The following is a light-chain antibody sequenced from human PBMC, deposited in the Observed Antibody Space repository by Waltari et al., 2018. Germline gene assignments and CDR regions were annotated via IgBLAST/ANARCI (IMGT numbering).Light chain of an antibody. CDR3: MQSVHPPSFT. V-gene: IGKV2D-29*02. CDR2: EAS. Sequence: DIVMTQTPLSLSVTPGQPASISCKSSQSLLHSDGKTYLYWYLQRPGQSPQLLIYEASNRFSGVPDKFSGSGSGKDFTLKISRVEADDVGVYYCMQSVHPPSFTFGPGTKVDIK. J-gene: IGKJ3*01. CDR1: QSLLHSDGKTY.